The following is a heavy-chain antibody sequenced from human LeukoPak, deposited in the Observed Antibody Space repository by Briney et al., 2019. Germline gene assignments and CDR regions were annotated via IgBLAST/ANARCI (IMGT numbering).Heavy chain of an antibody. CDR1: RFTFSSYS. V-gene: IGHV3-23*01. CDR2: ISGSGGST. Sequence: GGSLRLSCAASRFTFSSYSMSWVRQAPGKGLEWVSAISGSGGSTHYADSVKGRFTISRDNPKNTLYLQMNSLRAEDTAVYYCARGPPGYDPRDYYYYGMDVWGQGTTVTVSS. CDR3: ARGPPGYDPRDYYYYGMDV. D-gene: IGHD5-12*01. J-gene: IGHJ6*02.